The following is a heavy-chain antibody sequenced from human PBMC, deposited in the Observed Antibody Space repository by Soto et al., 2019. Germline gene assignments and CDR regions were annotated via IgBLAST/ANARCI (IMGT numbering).Heavy chain of an antibody. V-gene: IGHV3-23*01. CDR1: GFTFSSYA. Sequence: GGSLRLSCAASGFTFSSYAISWVRQAPGKGLEWVSAISGSGGSTYYVDSVKGRFTISRDNSKNTLYLQMNSLRAEDTAVYYCAKGRGRDYYDSSGYHGAAFDIWGQGTMVTVSS. D-gene: IGHD3-22*01. J-gene: IGHJ3*02. CDR3: AKGRGRDYYDSSGYHGAAFDI. CDR2: ISGSGGST.